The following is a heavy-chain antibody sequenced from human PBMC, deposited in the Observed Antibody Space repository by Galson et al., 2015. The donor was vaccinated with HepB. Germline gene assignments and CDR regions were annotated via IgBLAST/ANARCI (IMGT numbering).Heavy chain of an antibody. CDR1: GLTFTKAW. D-gene: IGHD3-16*01. V-gene: IGHV3-15*01. J-gene: IGHJ6*02. CDR2: IKTKTDGGTT. Sequence: SLRLSCAASGLTFTKAWMNWVRQAPGKGLEWVGRIKTKTDGGTTDYAAPVKGRFTISRDDSKNTVYLQMDSLEIEDTAIYYCTTTYYDINVWGQGTTVTVSS. CDR3: TTTYYDINV.